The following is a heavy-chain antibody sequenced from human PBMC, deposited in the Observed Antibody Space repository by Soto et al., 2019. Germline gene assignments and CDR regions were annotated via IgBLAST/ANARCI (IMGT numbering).Heavy chain of an antibody. CDR3: ARDRGVAPPVAGNTHYYYYMDV. D-gene: IGHD6-19*01. CDR2: ISAYNGNT. Sequence: QDQLVQSGVEVKKPGASVKVSCKASGYSFTNYGITWVRQAPGQGFEWMGWISAYNGNTNYAQKFQGRVTMTTDAFTSTADLEVGSLSSDDTAVYYCARDRGVAPPVAGNTHYYYYMDVWGKGPTVTVSS. CDR1: GYSFTNYG. J-gene: IGHJ6*03. V-gene: IGHV1-18*01.